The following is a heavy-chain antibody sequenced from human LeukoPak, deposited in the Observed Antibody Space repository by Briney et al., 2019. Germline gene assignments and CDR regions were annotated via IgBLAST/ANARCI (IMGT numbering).Heavy chain of an antibody. J-gene: IGHJ3*02. V-gene: IGHV5-51*01. D-gene: IGHD6-13*01. CDR3: ARVRIAAVYFDAFDI. CDR1: GYSFTSYW. CDR2: IYPGDSDT. Sequence: RGESLKISCKGSGYSFTSYWIGWVRLMPGKGLEWMGIIYPGDSDTRYSPSFQGQVTISADKSISTAYLQWSSLKASDTAMYYCARVRIAAVYFDAFDIWGQGTMVTVSS.